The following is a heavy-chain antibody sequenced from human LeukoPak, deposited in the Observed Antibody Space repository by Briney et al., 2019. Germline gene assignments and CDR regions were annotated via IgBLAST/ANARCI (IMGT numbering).Heavy chain of an antibody. CDR3: XXRXXXDD. Sequence: PSETLSLTCAVSGYSISSGYYWGWIRQPPGKGLEWIGSIYHSGSTYYNPSLKSRVTISVDTSKNQFSLKLSSVTAADTAVYYCXXRXXXDDXGXGXLVTVSS. CDR2: IYHSGST. CDR1: GYSISSGYY. V-gene: IGHV4-38-2*01. J-gene: IGHJ4*01.